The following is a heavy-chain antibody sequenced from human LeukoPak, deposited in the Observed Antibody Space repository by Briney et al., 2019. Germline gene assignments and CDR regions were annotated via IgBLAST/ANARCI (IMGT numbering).Heavy chain of an antibody. D-gene: IGHD3-10*01. CDR3: ARHLFDGSSSGTCYHTFDV. V-gene: IGHV4-59*08. J-gene: IGHJ3*01. CDR1: GGSIDTNY. Sequence: PSETLSLTCSVSGGSIDTNYWSWIRQPPGKGLEWIGYIYYSGYTTYNPSLKSRVTISVDTSKNLFSLRLRSVTAADTAVYYCARHLFDGSSSGTCYHTFDVWGQGKMVTVSS. CDR2: IYYSGYT.